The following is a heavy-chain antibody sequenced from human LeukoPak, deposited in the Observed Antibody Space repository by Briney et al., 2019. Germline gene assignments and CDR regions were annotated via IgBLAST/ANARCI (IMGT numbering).Heavy chain of an antibody. CDR3: ARDSVGAGYSDC. D-gene: IGHD1-26*01. J-gene: IGHJ4*02. CDR1: GFTVSSNY. V-gene: IGHV3-53*01. Sequence: GGSLRLSCAASGFTVSSNYMNWVRQAPGKGLGWVAVIYRGGSIYHADSVKARFTISRDNSKNTLYLQMDSLRAEDTAVYYCARDSVGAGYSDCWGQGTLVTVSS. CDR2: IYRGGSI.